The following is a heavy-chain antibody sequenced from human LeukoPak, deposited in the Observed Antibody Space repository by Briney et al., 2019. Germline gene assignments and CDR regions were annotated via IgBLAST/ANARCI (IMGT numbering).Heavy chain of an antibody. V-gene: IGHV4-34*01. D-gene: IGHD4-17*01. J-gene: IGHJ4*02. CDR3: ARQLYGSDY. CDR2: VKHSGYT. Sequence: SETLSLTCDVSGVSFSTYYWSWIRQSPEKGLEWIGEVKHSGYTNYNPSLKSRVTISVDTSKNQFSLKLSSVTAADTAVYYCARQLYGSDYWGQGTLVTVSS. CDR1: GVSFSTYY.